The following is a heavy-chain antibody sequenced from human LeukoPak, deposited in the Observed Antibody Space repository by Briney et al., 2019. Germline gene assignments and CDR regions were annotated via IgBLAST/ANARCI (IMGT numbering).Heavy chain of an antibody. J-gene: IGHJ4*02. D-gene: IGHD1-26*01. Sequence: GGSLRLSCAASGFTFSSYAMSWVRQAPGKGLEWVSAISGSGGSTYYADSVKGRFTISRDNSKNTLYLQMNGLRAEDTAVYYCAKASYSGSYFGDYWGQGTLVTVSS. CDR3: AKASYSGSYFGDY. CDR1: GFTFSSYA. V-gene: IGHV3-23*01. CDR2: ISGSGGST.